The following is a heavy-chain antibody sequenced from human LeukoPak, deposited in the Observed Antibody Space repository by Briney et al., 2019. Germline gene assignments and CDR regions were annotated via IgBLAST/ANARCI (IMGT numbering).Heavy chain of an antibody. Sequence: GESLKISCKGSGYSFSNYWIGWVRQMPGKGLVWMGIIYPGDSDTRYSPSFQGQVTISADKSISTAYLQWSSLKASDTAMYYCARLGGGVYYYYYMDVWGKGTTVTVSS. CDR1: GYSFSNYW. V-gene: IGHV5-51*01. CDR3: ARLGGGVYYYYYMDV. D-gene: IGHD3-3*01. J-gene: IGHJ6*03. CDR2: IYPGDSDT.